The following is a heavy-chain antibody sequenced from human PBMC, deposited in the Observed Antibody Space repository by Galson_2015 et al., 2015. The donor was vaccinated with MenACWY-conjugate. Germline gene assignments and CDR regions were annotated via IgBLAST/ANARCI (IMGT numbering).Heavy chain of an antibody. J-gene: IGHJ4*02. V-gene: IGHV3-48*04. CDR2: ANRETNIL. Sequence: SLRLSCAASGFTFSNYALNWVRQAPGKGLAWIAHANRETNILDYADSVKGRFTISRDNGKNALFLQMISLRAEDTAVYYCARDHNWAFDYWGQGTLVTVSS. CDR3: ARDHNWAFDY. CDR1: GFTFSNYA. D-gene: IGHD1-20*01.